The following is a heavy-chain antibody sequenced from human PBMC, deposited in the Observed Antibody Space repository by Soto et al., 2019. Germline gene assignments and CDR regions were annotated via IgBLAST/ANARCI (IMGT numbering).Heavy chain of an antibody. CDR2: ISGSGCSS. CDR1: GFAFSTYA. CDR3: AKVTKRAAAGRYEYYKYGMDV. D-gene: IGHD6-13*01. J-gene: IGHJ6*02. Sequence: GGSLRLSCAAAGFAFSTYAMTWVRQAPGKGLEWVSVISGSGCSSYYAASVKGRFTISRDNSKNTLFLQMNGLRAEDKAVYYCAKVTKRAAAGRYEYYKYGMDVWGQGTTVTVSS. V-gene: IGHV3-23*01.